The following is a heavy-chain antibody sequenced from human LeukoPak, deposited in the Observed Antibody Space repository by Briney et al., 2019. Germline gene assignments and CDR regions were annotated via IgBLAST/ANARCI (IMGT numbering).Heavy chain of an antibody. CDR3: AKDRRQRYSYGPYYYYYYGMDV. D-gene: IGHD5-18*01. J-gene: IGHJ6*02. CDR1: GGSFSGYY. Sequence: SETLSLTCAVYGGSFSGYYWSWIRQPPGKGLEWIGEINHSGSTNYNPSLKSRVTISVGTSKNQFSLKLSSVTAADTAVYYCAKDRRQRYSYGPYYYYYYGMDVWGQGTTVTVSS. CDR2: INHSGST. V-gene: IGHV4-34*01.